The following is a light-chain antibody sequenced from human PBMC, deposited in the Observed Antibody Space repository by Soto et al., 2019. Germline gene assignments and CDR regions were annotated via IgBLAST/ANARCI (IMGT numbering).Light chain of an antibody. J-gene: IGLJ1*01. Sequence: QSVLTQLPSVSGALGQRVTISCTGSGLNIGAGYDVHWYQQLPGTAPKVVIYGNKIRPSGVPDRFSGSKSGTSASLAITGLQAEDEAEYYCHSFYAGTSGYVFGPGTMVTVL. CDR1: GLNIGAGYD. CDR2: GNK. V-gene: IGLV1-40*01. CDR3: HSFYAGTSGYV.